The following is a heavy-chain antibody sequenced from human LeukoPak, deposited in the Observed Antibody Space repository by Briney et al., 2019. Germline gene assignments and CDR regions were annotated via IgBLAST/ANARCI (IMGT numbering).Heavy chain of an antibody. CDR1: GGSISSSSYY. CDR2: IYYSGST. D-gene: IGHD1-26*01. CDR3: ARTPGGLNYFDY. Sequence: SETLSLTCTVSGGSISSSSYYWGWIRQPPGTGLEWLGSIYYSGSTYYNPSLKSRVTISVDTSKNQFSLKLSSVTAADTAVYYCARTPGGLNYFDYWGQGTLVTVSS. J-gene: IGHJ4*02. V-gene: IGHV4-39*01.